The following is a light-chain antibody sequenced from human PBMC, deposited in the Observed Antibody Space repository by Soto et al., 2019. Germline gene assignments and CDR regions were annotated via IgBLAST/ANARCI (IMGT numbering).Light chain of an antibody. V-gene: IGKV1-8*01. CDR3: QQNDNLPLT. CDR2: DAS. Sequence: AIRMTQSPSSFSASTGDRVTITCRASQGISSYLAWYQQKPGKAPKFLIYDASNLETGVPSRFSGSGSGTDFTFTISGLQPEDSATYYCQQNDNLPLTFGGGTKVDIK. CDR1: QGISSY. J-gene: IGKJ4*01.